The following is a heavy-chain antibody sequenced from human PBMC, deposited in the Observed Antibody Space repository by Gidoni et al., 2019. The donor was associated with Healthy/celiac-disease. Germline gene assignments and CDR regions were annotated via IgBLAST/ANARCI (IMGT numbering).Heavy chain of an antibody. J-gene: IGHJ6*03. CDR1: GYTFTSYG. Sequence: QVQLVQSGAEVKKPGASVKVYCKASGYTFTSYGISWGRQAPGQGLKWMGWLRAYNGNTNYAQKLQGRVTMTTDTSTSTAYMELRSLRSDDTAGYYCARSRWAFTRGYYSDYYYMDVWGKGTTVTVSS. V-gene: IGHV1-18*01. CDR2: LRAYNGNT. D-gene: IGHD3-22*01. CDR3: ARSRWAFTRGYYSDYYYMDV.